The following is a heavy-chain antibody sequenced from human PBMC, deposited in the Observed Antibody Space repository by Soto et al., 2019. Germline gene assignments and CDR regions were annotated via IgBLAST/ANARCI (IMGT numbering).Heavy chain of an antibody. D-gene: IGHD3-3*02. CDR2: IMPVFPTP. J-gene: IGHJ6*01. Sequence: QVQLVQSGAEVKKPGSSVKVSCKTSGGTFRTSAISWVRQAPGQGLEWMGGIMPVFPTPDYAQKFQGRVTITADESPGTDYMELSSLRSEDTAVYYCARDKDRQQLGGNYYYIMDVWGQGTTVTVSS. CDR3: ARDKDRQQLGGNYYYIMDV. V-gene: IGHV1-69*12. CDR1: GGTFRTSA.